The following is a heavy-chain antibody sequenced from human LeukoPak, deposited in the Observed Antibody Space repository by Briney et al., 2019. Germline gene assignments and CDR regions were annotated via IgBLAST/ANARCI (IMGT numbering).Heavy chain of an antibody. Sequence: KSSETLSLTCAVYGGSFSGYYWSWIRQPPGKGLEWIGEINHSGSTNYNPSLKSRVTISVDTSKNQFSLKLSSVTAADTAVYYCAGVSRRAYYDFWSGYYYFDYWGQGTLVTVSS. CDR1: GGSFSGYY. CDR3: AGVSRRAYYDFWSGYYYFDY. J-gene: IGHJ4*02. D-gene: IGHD3-3*01. CDR2: INHSGST. V-gene: IGHV4-34*01.